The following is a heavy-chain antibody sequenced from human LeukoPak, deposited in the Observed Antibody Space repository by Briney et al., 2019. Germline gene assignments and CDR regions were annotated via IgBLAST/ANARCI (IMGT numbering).Heavy chain of an antibody. CDR2: IFSDGTT. CDR1: GFIVSNNY. Sequence: GGSLRLSCASSGFIVSNNYMSWVRQAPGKKLEWVSDIFSDGTTFYADSVKGRFTISRDNSKNTLYLQINTLRAEDTAVYFCAKGLSTVLTPFAYWGQGTLVTVSS. J-gene: IGHJ4*02. CDR3: AKGLSTVLTPFAY. D-gene: IGHD4-23*01. V-gene: IGHV3-53*01.